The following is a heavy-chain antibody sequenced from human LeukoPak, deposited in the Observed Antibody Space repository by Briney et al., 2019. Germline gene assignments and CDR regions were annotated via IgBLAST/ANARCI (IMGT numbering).Heavy chain of an antibody. CDR2: IWHDGSNK. CDR3: AKGKWGLVPAAMNSHY. Sequence: GRSLRLSCAASGFTFSSYGMHWVRQAPGKGLEWVAVIWHDGSNKYYADSVKGRFTISRDNSKNTLYLQMNSLRAEDTAVYYCAKGKWGLVPAAMNSHYWGQGTLVTVSS. D-gene: IGHD2-2*01. V-gene: IGHV3-33*06. J-gene: IGHJ4*02. CDR1: GFTFSSYG.